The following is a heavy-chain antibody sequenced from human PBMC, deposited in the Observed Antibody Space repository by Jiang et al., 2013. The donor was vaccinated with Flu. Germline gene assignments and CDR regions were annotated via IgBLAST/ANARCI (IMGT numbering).Heavy chain of an antibody. CDR1: GASISTHY. V-gene: IGHV4-59*11. J-gene: IGHJ4*02. CDR2: IHYSGST. D-gene: IGHD5-18*01. CDR3: ATSAMAPPYLDL. Sequence: GPGLVKPSETLSLTCTLSGASISTHYWSWIRQPPGKGLEWIGYIHYSGSTNYNPSLTSRVTISVDTSKTQFSLKLSSVTAADTAVYYCATSAMAPPYLDLWGRGTLVTVSS.